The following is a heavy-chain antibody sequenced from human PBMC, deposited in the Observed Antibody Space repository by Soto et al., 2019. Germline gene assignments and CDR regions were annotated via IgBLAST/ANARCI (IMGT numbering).Heavy chain of an antibody. CDR2: ISYDGSNK. CDR3: ARGDGYKDAFDI. V-gene: IGHV3-30-3*01. J-gene: IGHJ3*02. CDR1: GFTFSSYA. Sequence: PGGSLRLSCAAPGFTFSSYAMRWVRQAPGKGLEWVAVISYDGSNKYYADSVKGRFTISRDNSKNTLYLQMNSLRAEDTAVYYCARGDGYKDAFDIWGQGTMVTVSS. D-gene: IGHD5-12*01.